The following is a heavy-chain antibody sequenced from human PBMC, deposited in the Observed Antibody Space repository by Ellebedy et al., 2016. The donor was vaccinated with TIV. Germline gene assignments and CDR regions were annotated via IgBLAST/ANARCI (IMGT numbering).Heavy chain of an antibody. CDR3: AGGISVAGTSLGF. CDR2: IYSSGGT. V-gene: IGHV3-53*01. Sequence: GGSLRLFCAASGFTVSSNYMSWVRQAPGRGLEWVSTIYSSGGTYYAGSVKGRFTISRDNSKNTLYLQMNSLRAEDTAVYYCAGGISVAGTSLGFWGQGTLVTVSS. CDR1: GFTVSSNY. J-gene: IGHJ4*02. D-gene: IGHD6-19*01.